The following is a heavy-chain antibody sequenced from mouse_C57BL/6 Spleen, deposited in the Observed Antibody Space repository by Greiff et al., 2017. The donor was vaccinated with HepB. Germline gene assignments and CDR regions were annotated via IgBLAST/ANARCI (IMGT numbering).Heavy chain of an antibody. J-gene: IGHJ2*01. Sequence: DVMLVESGGGLVQPGGSLKLSCAASGFTFSDYGMAWVRQAPRKGPEWVAFISNLAYSIYYADTVTGRFTISRENAKNTLYLEMSSLRSEDTAMYYCARVPYYGSSYDYFDYWGQGTTLTVSS. CDR2: ISNLAYSI. D-gene: IGHD1-1*01. CDR3: ARVPYYGSSYDYFDY. CDR1: GFTFSDYG. V-gene: IGHV5-15*01.